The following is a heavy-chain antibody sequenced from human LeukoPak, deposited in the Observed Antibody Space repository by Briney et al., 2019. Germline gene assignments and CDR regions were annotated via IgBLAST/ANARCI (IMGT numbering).Heavy chain of an antibody. V-gene: IGHV3-72*01. Sequence: PGGSLRLSCAASGFIFSDHYMDWVRQTPGKGLEWVGRSRNKANSYTTEYAASVKGRFIVSRDDSKNSLFLQMNSLKTDDTAVYLCTRASLSGSYFFYWGQGALVTVSS. CDR2: SRNKANSYTT. CDR1: GFIFSDHY. D-gene: IGHD1-26*01. J-gene: IGHJ4*02. CDR3: TRASLSGSYFFY.